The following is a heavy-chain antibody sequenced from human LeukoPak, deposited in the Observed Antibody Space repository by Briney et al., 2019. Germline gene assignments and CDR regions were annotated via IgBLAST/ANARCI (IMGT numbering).Heavy chain of an antibody. Sequence: ASVKVSCKASGYTFTSYYMHWVRQAPGQGLEWMGIINPSGGSTSYAQKFQGRVTMTRDTSTSTVYMELSSLRSEDTAVYYCARGPSSYGSGSRDLNWFDPWGQGTLVTVSS. CDR3: ARGPSSYGSGSRDLNWFDP. CDR2: INPSGGST. J-gene: IGHJ5*02. D-gene: IGHD3-10*01. V-gene: IGHV1-46*01. CDR1: GYTFTSYY.